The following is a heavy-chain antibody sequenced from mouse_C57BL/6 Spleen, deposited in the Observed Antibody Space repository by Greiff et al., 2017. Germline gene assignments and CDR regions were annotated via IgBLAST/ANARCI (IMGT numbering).Heavy chain of an antibody. Sequence: EVKVEESGPSLVRPSQTLSLTCTVTGFSINSDCYWIWIRQFPGNKLEYIGYTFYSGITYYNPSLESRTYITRDTSKNQFSLKLSSVTTEDTATYYCARGGYYGSGMDYWGQGTSVTVSS. V-gene: IGHV3-3*01. CDR3: ARGGYYGSGMDY. D-gene: IGHD1-1*01. J-gene: IGHJ4*01. CDR2: TFYSGIT. CDR1: GFSINSDCY.